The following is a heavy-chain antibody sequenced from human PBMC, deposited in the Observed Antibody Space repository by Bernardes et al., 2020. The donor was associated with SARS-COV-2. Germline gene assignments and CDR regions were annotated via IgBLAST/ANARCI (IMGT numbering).Heavy chain of an antibody. CDR1: GFTFSHYY. Sequence: GGSLRLSCAASGFTFSHYYMSWIRQAPGKGLEWISYISNSGNTIYYADSVKGRFTISRDNAKNSLYLQMNSLRAEDTAVYYCARGPGTAMGIDFWGQGILVTVSS. D-gene: IGHD5-18*01. J-gene: IGHJ4*02. CDR3: ARGPGTAMGIDF. V-gene: IGHV3-11*01. CDR2: ISNSGNTI.